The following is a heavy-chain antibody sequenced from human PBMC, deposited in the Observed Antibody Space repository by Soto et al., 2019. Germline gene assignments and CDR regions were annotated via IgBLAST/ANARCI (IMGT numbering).Heavy chain of an antibody. J-gene: IGHJ4*02. D-gene: IGHD3-22*01. CDR1: GGTFSSYA. V-gene: IGHV1-69*06. CDR3: ARGYDSSGYYFPG. Sequence: ASVKVSCKASGGTFSSYAISWVRQAPGQGLEWMGGIIPIFGTTNYAQKFQGRVTITADKSTSTAYMELSSLRSEDTAVYYCARGYDSSGYYFPGWGQGTLVTVSS. CDR2: IIPIFGTT.